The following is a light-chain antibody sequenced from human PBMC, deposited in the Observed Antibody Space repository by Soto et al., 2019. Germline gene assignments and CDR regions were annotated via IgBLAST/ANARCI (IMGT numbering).Light chain of an antibody. CDR2: GAS. V-gene: IGKV3-20*01. CDR1: QSDSGY. J-gene: IGKJ1*01. CDR3: QQYGSSGT. Sequence: IVLTQSPGTLSLSPGERATLSCRASQSDSGYLAWYQQKPGQAPRLLIYGASNRATGIPDRFSGSGSGTDFTLTISRLEPEDFAVYYCQQYGSSGTFGQGTKVDIK.